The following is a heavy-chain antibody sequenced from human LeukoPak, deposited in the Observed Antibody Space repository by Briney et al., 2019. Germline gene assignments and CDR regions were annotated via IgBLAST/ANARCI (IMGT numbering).Heavy chain of an antibody. J-gene: IGHJ3*02. Sequence: GGSLRLSCAASGFTFSSYWMHWVRQAPGRGLVCVSRINSEGTSTSYADSVKGRFTISRDYAKNTLYLQMNSLRAEDTAVYYCARAIHLVGAFDIWGQGTMVTVSS. V-gene: IGHV3-74*01. CDR2: INSEGTST. CDR3: ARAIHLVGAFDI. D-gene: IGHD1-26*01. CDR1: GFTFSSYW.